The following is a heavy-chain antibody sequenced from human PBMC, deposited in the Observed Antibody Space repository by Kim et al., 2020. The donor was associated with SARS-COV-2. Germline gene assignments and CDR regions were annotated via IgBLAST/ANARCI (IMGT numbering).Heavy chain of an antibody. Sequence: ASVKVSCKASGYTFTSYAMNWVRQAPGQGLEWMGWINTNTGNPTYAQGFTGRFVFSLDTSVSTAYLQISSLKAEDTAVYYCAREGMVRGVYYYYMDVWGKGTTVTVSS. CDR2: INTNTGNP. D-gene: IGHD3-10*01. V-gene: IGHV7-4-1*02. CDR1: GYTFTSYA. CDR3: AREGMVRGVYYYYMDV. J-gene: IGHJ6*03.